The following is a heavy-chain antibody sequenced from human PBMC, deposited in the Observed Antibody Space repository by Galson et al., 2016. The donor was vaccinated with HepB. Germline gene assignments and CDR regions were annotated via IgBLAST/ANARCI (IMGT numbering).Heavy chain of an antibody. V-gene: IGHV7-4-1*02. CDR2: INTNTDNP. D-gene: IGHD3-9*01. Sequence: SVKVSCKASGYTFTNYARNWVRQAPGQGLEWLGWINTNTDNPTYAQGFTGRFVFSLDTSVSTAYLQISSLGADDTAIYYWARVRIRYFDWLSQFDSNVFDIWGQGTMVTVSS. CDR3: ARVRIRYFDWLSQFDSNVFDI. J-gene: IGHJ3*02. CDR1: GYTFTNYA.